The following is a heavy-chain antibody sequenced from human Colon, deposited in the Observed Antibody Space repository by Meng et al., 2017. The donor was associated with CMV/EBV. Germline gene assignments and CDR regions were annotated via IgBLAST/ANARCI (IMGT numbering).Heavy chain of an antibody. J-gene: IGHJ4*02. V-gene: IGHV3-33*01. CDR3: ATAIEVALDY. D-gene: IGHD6-19*01. CDR1: GFTFRNHG. CDR2: IWYDASKT. Sequence: LSWAASGFTFRNHGMHWVRQAPGKGLEWVAVIWYDASKTYYADSVRGRFTISRDNSRSMLYLEMTGLRVEDTAVYYCATAIEVALDYWSQGSLVTVSS.